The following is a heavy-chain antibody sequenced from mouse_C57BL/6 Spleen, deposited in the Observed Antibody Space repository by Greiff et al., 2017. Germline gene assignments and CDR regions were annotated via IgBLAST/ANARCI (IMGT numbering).Heavy chain of an antibody. Sequence: VKLQQPGAELVKPGASVKLSCKASGYTFTSYWMHWVKQRPGQGLEWIGMIHPNSGSTNYNEKFKSKATLTVDKSSSTAYMQLSSLTSEDSAVYYCARRAHGDWYFDVWGTGTTVTVSS. CDR1: GYTFTSYW. CDR2: IHPNSGST. V-gene: IGHV1-64*01. J-gene: IGHJ1*03. CDR3: ARRAHGDWYFDV.